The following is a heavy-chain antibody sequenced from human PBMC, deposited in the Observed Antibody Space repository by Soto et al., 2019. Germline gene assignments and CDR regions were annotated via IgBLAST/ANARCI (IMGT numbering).Heavy chain of an antibody. CDR1: GYTFTSYG. CDR3: ASNHYYDSSGYHGAFDI. D-gene: IGHD3-22*01. CDR2: ISAYNGNT. J-gene: IGHJ3*02. Sequence: GASVKVSCKASGYTFTSYGISWVRQAPGQGLEWMGWISAYNGNTNYAQKLQGRVTMTTDTSTSTAYMELRSLRSDDTAVYYCASNHYYDSSGYHGAFDIWGQGTMVTVSS. V-gene: IGHV1-18*01.